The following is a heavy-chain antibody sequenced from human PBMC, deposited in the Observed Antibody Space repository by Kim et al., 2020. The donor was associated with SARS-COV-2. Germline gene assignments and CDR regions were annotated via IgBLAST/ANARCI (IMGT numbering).Heavy chain of an antibody. CDR3: ARDRSQVMGYYYYGMDV. J-gene: IGHJ6*02. CDR2: IYYSGST. CDR1: GGSISSGGYY. Sequence: SETLSLTCTVSGGSISSGGYYWSWIRQHPGKGLEWIGYIYYSGSTYYNPSLKSRVTISVDTSKNQFSLKLSSVTAADTAVYYCARDRSQVMGYYYYGMDVWGQGTTVTVSS. V-gene: IGHV4-31*03. D-gene: IGHD2-21*01.